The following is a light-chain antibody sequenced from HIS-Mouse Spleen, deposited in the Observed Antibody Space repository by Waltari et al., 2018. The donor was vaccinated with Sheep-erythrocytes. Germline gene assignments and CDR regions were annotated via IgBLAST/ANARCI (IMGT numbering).Light chain of an antibody. CDR1: SSYVRSYKL. V-gene: IGLV2-23*03. J-gene: IGLJ2*01. CDR3: CSYAGSSTFHVV. Sequence: QSALTQPASVSGSPGQWSTITCTGTSSYVRSYKLFPWYQQHPGKAPKLMIYEGSKRPSGVSNRFSGSKSGNTASLTISGLQAEDEADYYCCSYAGSSTFHVVFGGGTKLTVL. CDR2: EGS.